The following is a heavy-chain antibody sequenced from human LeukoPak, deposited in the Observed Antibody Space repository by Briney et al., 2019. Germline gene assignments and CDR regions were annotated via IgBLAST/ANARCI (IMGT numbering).Heavy chain of an antibody. D-gene: IGHD6-19*01. V-gene: IGHV4-34*01. CDR1: GGSFSGYY. Sequence: SETLSLTCAVYGGSFSGYYWSWIRQPPGKGLEWIGEINHSGSTNYNPSLKSRVTISVDTSKNQFSLKLSPVTAADTAVYYCARGSIAVAQIDYWGQGTLVTVSS. J-gene: IGHJ4*02. CDR2: INHSGST. CDR3: ARGSIAVAQIDY.